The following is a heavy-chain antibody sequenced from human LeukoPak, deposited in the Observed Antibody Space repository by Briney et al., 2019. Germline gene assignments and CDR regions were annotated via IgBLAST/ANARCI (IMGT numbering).Heavy chain of an antibody. CDR2: IKSKAHGETT. J-gene: IGHJ4*02. D-gene: IGHD4-17*01. Sequence: PGGSLRLSCSASGFTFGDYVLIWVRQAPGRGLEWVGFIKSKAHGETTQYAASVKGRVTISRDDSKSIAYLQMNSLRAEDTAVYYCASLYGDYGWGQGTLVTVSS. CDR3: ASLYGDYG. CDR1: GFTFGDYV. V-gene: IGHV3-49*04.